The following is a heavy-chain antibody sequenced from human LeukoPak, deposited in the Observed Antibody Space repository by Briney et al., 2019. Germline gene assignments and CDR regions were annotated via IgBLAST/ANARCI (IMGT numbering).Heavy chain of an antibody. D-gene: IGHD2-15*01. CDR2: IHYSGGRS. Sequence: SATLSLTCTVSGGSISSHNWRWIRQPPGKGLEWIGYIHYSGGRSSYNPSLKSRVTISVDTSKNQFSLKLSSVTAADTAVYYCARGVAIWGQGTLVTVSS. V-gene: IGHV4-59*11. J-gene: IGHJ4*02. CDR3: ARGVAI. CDR1: GGSISSHN.